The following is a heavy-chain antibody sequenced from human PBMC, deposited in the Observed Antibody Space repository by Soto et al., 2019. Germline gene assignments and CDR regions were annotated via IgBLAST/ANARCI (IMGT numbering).Heavy chain of an antibody. J-gene: IGHJ4*02. CDR3: ARLVGSSSWYSVDY. CDR1: GGSISSYY. CDR2: IYYSGST. V-gene: IGHV4-59*08. Sequence: SXTLSLTCTVSGGSISSYYWSWIRQPPGKGLEWIVYIYYSGSTNYNPSLKSRVTISVDTSKNQFSLKLSSVTAADTAVYYCARLVGSSSWYSVDYWGQGTLVTVS. D-gene: IGHD6-13*01.